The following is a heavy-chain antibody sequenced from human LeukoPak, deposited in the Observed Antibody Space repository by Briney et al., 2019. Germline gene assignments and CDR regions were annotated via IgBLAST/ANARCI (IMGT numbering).Heavy chain of an antibody. Sequence: AASVKVSCKASGYTFTSYDINWVRQATGQGLEWMGWMNPNSGNTGYAQKFQGRVTMARNTSISTAYVELSSLRSEDTAVYYCARVGYYYYYMDVWGKRTTVTVSS. D-gene: IGHD1-26*01. J-gene: IGHJ6*03. V-gene: IGHV1-8*01. CDR1: GYTFTSYD. CDR2: MNPNSGNT. CDR3: ARVGYYYYYMDV.